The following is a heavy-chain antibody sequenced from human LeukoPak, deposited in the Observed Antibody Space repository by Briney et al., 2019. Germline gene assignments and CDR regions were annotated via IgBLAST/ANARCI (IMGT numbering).Heavy chain of an antibody. J-gene: IGHJ4*02. D-gene: IGHD6-13*01. CDR1: GFTFSSYA. CDR2: IIGSGSST. Sequence: QPGGSLRLSCAASGFTFSSYAMSWVRQAPGKGLEWVSAIIGSGSSTYYADSVKGRFTISRDNSKNTLFLQMNSLRAEDTAVYYCAKDRAQQLVLDFWGQGTLVTVSS. CDR3: AKDRAQQLVLDF. V-gene: IGHV3-23*01.